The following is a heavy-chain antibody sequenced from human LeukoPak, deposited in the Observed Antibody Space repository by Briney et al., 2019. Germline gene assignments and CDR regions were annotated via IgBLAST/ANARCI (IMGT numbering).Heavy chain of an antibody. J-gene: IGHJ6*04. CDR3: ARYPPYYVFWGFYYGLDV. V-gene: IGHV3-21*01. CDR2: ISSSSSYI. D-gene: IGHD3-3*01. CDR1: GFTFSSYS. Sequence: GGSLRLSCAASGFTFSSYSMNWVRQAPGKGLEWVSSISSSSSYIYYADSVKGRFTISRDNAKNSLYLQMNSLRAEDTAVYYCARYPPYYVFWGFYYGLDVGAKGTTVTFP.